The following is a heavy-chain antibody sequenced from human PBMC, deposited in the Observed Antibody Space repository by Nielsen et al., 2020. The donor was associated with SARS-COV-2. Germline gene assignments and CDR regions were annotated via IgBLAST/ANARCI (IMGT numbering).Heavy chain of an antibody. CDR3: AAGITAAAGF. D-gene: IGHD6-13*01. Sequence: SETLSLTCTVSGGSISSSSYYWGWIRQPPGKGLEWIGSIYYSGSTNYNPSLKSRVTMSVDTSKNQFSLKLGSVTAADTAVYYCAAGITAAAGFWGQGTLVTVSS. CDR1: GGSISSSSYY. V-gene: IGHV4-39*07. J-gene: IGHJ4*02. CDR2: IYYSGST.